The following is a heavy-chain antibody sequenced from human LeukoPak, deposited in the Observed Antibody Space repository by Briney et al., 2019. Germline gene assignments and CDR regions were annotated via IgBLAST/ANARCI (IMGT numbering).Heavy chain of an antibody. CDR3: AKEAYSGYDPEIHFDY. CDR1: GFTFSSYG. CDR2: ISYDGSNK. Sequence: GRSLRLSCAASGFTFSSYGMHWVRQAPGKGLEWVAVISYDGSNKYYADSVKGRFTISRDNSKNMLYLQMNSLRAEDTAVYYCAKEAYSGYDPEIHFDYWGQGTLVTVSS. J-gene: IGHJ4*02. D-gene: IGHD5-12*01. V-gene: IGHV3-30*18.